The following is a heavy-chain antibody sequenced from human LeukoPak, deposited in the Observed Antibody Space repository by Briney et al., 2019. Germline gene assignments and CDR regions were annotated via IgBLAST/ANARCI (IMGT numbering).Heavy chain of an antibody. Sequence: GSLRLSCAASGFTFSSYSMNWVRQAPGKGLEWVSSISSSSSYIYYADSVKGRFTISRDNAKNSLYLQMNSLRAEDTAVYYCAKDREMATIVLVNWGQGTLVTVSS. CDR2: ISSSSSYI. J-gene: IGHJ4*02. V-gene: IGHV3-21*04. CDR1: GFTFSSYS. CDR3: AKDREMATIVLVN. D-gene: IGHD5-24*01.